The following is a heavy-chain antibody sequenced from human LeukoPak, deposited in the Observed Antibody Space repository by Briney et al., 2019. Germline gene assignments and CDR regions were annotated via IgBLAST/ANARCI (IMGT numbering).Heavy chain of an antibody. V-gene: IGHV4-59*08. D-gene: IGHD1-26*01. Sequence: PSETLSLTCSVSGGSMSNDYWSWIRQSPGKGLEWIGRMFGNGGTNYSPSFQRRATMSVDTSTRRLSLRLNSVTAADTAVYYCARQTAKKWDLPGSFDSWGQGILVTVSS. J-gene: IGHJ4*02. CDR1: GGSMSNDY. CDR2: MFGNGGT. CDR3: ARQTAKKWDLPGSFDS.